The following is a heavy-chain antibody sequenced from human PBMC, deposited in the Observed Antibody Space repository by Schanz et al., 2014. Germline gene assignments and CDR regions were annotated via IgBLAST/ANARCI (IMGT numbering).Heavy chain of an antibody. CDR1: GFTFSSYA. J-gene: IGHJ4*02. CDR2: ISGSGGDT. V-gene: IGHV3-23*04. Sequence: EVQLVESGGGLIQPGGSLRLSCAASGFTFSSYAMSWVRQAPGKGLEWVSAISGSGGDTYYADSVKGRFTISRDNSKNTLYLQMNSLRAEDTAVYYCAKVRYSSGWRGDYFDEWGQGTLVNVAS. CDR3: AKVRYSSGWRGDYFDE. D-gene: IGHD6-25*01.